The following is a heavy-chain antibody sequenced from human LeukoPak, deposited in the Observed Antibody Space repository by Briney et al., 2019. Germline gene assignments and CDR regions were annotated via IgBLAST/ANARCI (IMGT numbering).Heavy chain of an antibody. CDR1: GGSFSGYY. CDR2: IYYSGTT. Sequence: SETLSLTCAVYGGSFSGYYWSWIRQPPGKGLEWIGYIYYSGTTNYNPSLKSRVSISVDTSKNQFSLKLSSVTAADTAVYYCARGSGDYRFGRDWFDPWGQGTLVTVSS. CDR3: ARGSGDYRFGRDWFDP. J-gene: IGHJ5*02. V-gene: IGHV4-59*01. D-gene: IGHD4-17*01.